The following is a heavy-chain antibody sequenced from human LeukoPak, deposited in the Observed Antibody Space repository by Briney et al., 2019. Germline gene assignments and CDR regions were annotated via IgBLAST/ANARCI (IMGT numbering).Heavy chain of an antibody. V-gene: IGHV3-21*01. D-gene: IGHD3/OR15-3a*01. J-gene: IGHJ4*02. Sequence: NPGGSLRLSCVASGFTFDTYTMNWVRQAPGKGLEWVSSISSKSGYIHYADSVKGRFIISRDNAKNSLSMQMNSLRAEDTAVYYCARVRTAYYPDYWGQGTLVTVSS. CDR1: GFTFDTYT. CDR2: ISSKSGYI. CDR3: ARVRTAYYPDY.